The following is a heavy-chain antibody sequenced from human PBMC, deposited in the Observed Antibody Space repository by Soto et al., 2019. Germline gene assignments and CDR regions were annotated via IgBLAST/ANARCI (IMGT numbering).Heavy chain of an antibody. CDR3: ARDRDYYDSSGPPRYFDY. D-gene: IGHD3-22*01. Sequence: PGGSLRLSCAASGFTFSGYAMHWVRQAPGKGLEWVALISYDGSNKYYADSVKGRFTISRDNSKNTLYLQMNSLRTEDTAMYYSARDRDYYDSSGPPRYFDYWGQGTLVTVSS. CDR2: ISYDGSNK. J-gene: IGHJ4*02. V-gene: IGHV3-30-3*01. CDR1: GFTFSGYA.